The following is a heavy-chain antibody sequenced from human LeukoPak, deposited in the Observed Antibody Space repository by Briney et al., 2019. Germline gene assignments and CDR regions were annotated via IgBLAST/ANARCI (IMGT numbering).Heavy chain of an antibody. CDR3: ARPYYYDSSGYYGN. V-gene: IGHV4-34*01. D-gene: IGHD3-22*01. CDR2: INHSGST. CDR1: GGSFSGYY. J-gene: IGHJ4*02. Sequence: SETLSLTCAVYGGSFSGYYWSWIRQPPGKGLGWIGEINHSGSTNYNPSLKSRVTISVDTSKNQFSLKLSSVTAADTAVYYCARPYYYDSSGYYGNWGRGTLVTVSS.